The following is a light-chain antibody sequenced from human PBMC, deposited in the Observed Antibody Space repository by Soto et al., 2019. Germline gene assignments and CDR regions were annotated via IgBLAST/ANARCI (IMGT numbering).Light chain of an antibody. CDR3: NSYAGTYSFFYV. Sequence: QSVLTQPPSASGSPGQSVTISCTGTSSDVGAYNYVSWYQQLPGKAPKLIIYEVSKRPSGVPDRFSGSKSGNTASLTVSGLQAEDEADSYCNSYAGTYSFFYVFGTGTKVTFL. CDR1: SSDVGAYNY. V-gene: IGLV2-8*01. CDR2: EVS. J-gene: IGLJ1*01.